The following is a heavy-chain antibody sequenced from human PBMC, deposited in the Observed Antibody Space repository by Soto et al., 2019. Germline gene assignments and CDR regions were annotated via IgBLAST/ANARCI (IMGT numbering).Heavy chain of an antibody. CDR3: ARDRDDYGSGNYYNRIDF. CDR2: IIPIFGTP. Sequence: QVQLVQSGAEVKKPGSSVKVSCKASGGIFSTYAISWLRRAPGQGLEWMGGIIPIFGTPNYAQRFQGRVTITAAESTSTAYMELSRLRSEDTDVYYCARDRDDYGSGNYYNRIDFWGQGTLVTVSS. V-gene: IGHV1-69*01. D-gene: IGHD3-10*01. J-gene: IGHJ4*02. CDR1: GGIFSTYA.